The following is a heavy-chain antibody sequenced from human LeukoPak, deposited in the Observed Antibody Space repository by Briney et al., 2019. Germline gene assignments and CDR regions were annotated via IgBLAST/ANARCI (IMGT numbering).Heavy chain of an antibody. J-gene: IGHJ4*02. CDR3: ARIPGGSVLRAFDY. CDR1: GYTFIGYY. D-gene: IGHD1-26*01. CDR2: NNPNSGVT. Sequence: ASVKVSCKASGYTFIGYYVHWVRQAPGQGLEWMGRNNPNSGVTNYAQKFQGRVTMTRDTSISTAHMELSSLNSDDTAVYYCARIPGGSVLRAFDYWGQGTLVTVSS. V-gene: IGHV1-2*06.